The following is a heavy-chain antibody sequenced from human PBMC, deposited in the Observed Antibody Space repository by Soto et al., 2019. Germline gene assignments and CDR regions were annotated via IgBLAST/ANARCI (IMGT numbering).Heavy chain of an antibody. J-gene: IGHJ6*02. CDR1: GYSFTSYW. D-gene: IGHD3-3*01. V-gene: IGHV5-51*01. CDR2: IYPGDSDT. CDR3: ARQAGPKSRVYDFWSGYPYYGMDV. Sequence: VESMKISCKGSGYSFTSYWICCFLQMPVKVLEWMGIIYPGDSDTRYSPSFQGQVTISADKSISTAYLQWSSLKASDTAMYYCARQAGPKSRVYDFWSGYPYYGMDVWGQGTTVTVSS.